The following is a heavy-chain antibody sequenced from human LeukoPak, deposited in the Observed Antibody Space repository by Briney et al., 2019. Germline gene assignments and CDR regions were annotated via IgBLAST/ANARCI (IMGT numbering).Heavy chain of an antibody. Sequence: AAVKVSCKASGYTFTSYYIHWVRQARGQGLEWMGIINPIGGRTSYSQKFQGRVTMTRDTSTSTVYMELSSLRSEDTAVSYCARDVTSHAYSSGWADFDYWGQGTLVTVSS. V-gene: IGHV1-46*01. J-gene: IGHJ4*02. CDR1: GYTFTSYY. D-gene: IGHD6-19*01. CDR2: INPIGGRT. CDR3: ARDVTSHAYSSGWADFDY.